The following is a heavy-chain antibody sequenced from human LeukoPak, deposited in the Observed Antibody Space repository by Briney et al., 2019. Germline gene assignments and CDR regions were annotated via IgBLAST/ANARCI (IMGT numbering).Heavy chain of an antibody. CDR1: GYTFTSYA. J-gene: IGHJ4*02. CDR3: ARDNLADVDTPMAPFDY. Sequence: GASVKVSCKASGYTFTSYAINWVRQAPGQGLEWMGWISTYNANTKYAQKLQGRVTMTTDTSTSTAYMELRSLRSDDTAVYYCARDNLADVDTPMAPFDYWGQGTLVTVSS. CDR2: ISTYNANT. D-gene: IGHD5-18*01. V-gene: IGHV1-18*01.